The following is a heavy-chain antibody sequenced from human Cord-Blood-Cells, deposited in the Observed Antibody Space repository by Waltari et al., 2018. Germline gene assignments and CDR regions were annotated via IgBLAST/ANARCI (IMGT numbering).Heavy chain of an antibody. CDR1: GGSISSYY. V-gene: IGHV4-59*01. CDR3: ASSVTGDAFDI. J-gene: IGHJ3*02. Sequence: QVQLQESGPGLVKPSETLSLTCTVSGGSISSYYWRWIRQPPGKGLEWIGYIYYSGSTNYNPSLKSRVTISVDTSKNQFSLKLSSVTAADTAVYYCASSVTGDAFDIWGQGTMVTVSS. D-gene: IGHD7-27*01. CDR2: IYYSGST.